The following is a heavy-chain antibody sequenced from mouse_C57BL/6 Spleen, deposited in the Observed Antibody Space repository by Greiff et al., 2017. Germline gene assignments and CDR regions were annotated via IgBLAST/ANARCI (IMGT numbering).Heavy chain of an antibody. CDR3: TRFDGTLFDY. CDR1: GYTFTDYE. D-gene: IGHD2-3*01. V-gene: IGHV1-15*01. Sequence: QVQLQQSGAELVRPGASVTLSCKASGYTFTDYEMHWVKQTPVHGLEWIGAIDPETGGTAYNQKFKGKAILTADKSTSTAYMVLRSLTSEDSAVYCSTRFDGTLFDYWGQGTTLTVSS. J-gene: IGHJ2*01. CDR2: IDPETGGT.